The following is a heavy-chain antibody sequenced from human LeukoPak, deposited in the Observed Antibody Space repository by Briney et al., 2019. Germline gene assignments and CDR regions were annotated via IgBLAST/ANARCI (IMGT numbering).Heavy chain of an antibody. J-gene: IGHJ4*02. D-gene: IGHD3-10*01. V-gene: IGHV3-11*04. Sequence: GGSLRLSCAASGFTFSDYYMSWIRQAPGRGLEWISFISSGSSTIYYRDSVKGRFTISRDNSKNTLYLQMNSLRAEDTAVYYCAKDNAYYYADYWGQGTLVTVSS. CDR2: ISSGSSTI. CDR1: GFTFSDYY. CDR3: AKDNAYYYADY.